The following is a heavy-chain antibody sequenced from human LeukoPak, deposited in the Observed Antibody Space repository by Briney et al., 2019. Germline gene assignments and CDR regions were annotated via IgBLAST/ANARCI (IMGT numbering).Heavy chain of an antibody. V-gene: IGHV3-23*01. D-gene: IGHD3-10*01. CDR2: ISGSGGST. J-gene: IGHJ4*02. CDR1: GFTVSSNS. CDR3: AKGSGGSGSYSKYYFDY. Sequence: QTGGSLRLSCTVSGFTVSSNSMSWVRQAPGKGLEWVSAISGSGGSTYYADSVKGRFTISRDNSKNTLYLQMNSLRAEDTAVYYCAKGSGGSGSYSKYYFDYWGQGTLVTVSS.